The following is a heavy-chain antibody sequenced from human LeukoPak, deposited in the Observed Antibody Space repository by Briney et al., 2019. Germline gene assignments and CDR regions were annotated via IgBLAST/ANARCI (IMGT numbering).Heavy chain of an antibody. D-gene: IGHD3-3*01. CDR3: ARGFFTIFGVVTTHRSYNWFDP. CDR1: GYTFTSYD. J-gene: IGHJ5*02. CDR2: MNPNSGNT. V-gene: IGHV1-8*01. Sequence: GASVKVSCKASGYTFTSYDINWVPQATGQGLEWMGWMNPNSGNTGYAQKFQGRVTMTRNTSISTAYMELSSLRSEDTAVYYCARGFFTIFGVVTTHRSYNWFDPWSQGTLVTVSS.